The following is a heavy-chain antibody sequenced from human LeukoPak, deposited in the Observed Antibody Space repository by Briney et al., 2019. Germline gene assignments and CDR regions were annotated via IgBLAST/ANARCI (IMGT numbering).Heavy chain of an antibody. J-gene: IGHJ3*02. CDR1: GGSISRYY. CDR3: ARARGATIFQSAFDI. V-gene: IGHV4-59*01. D-gene: IGHD5-24*01. Sequence: SETLSLTCTVSGGSISRYYWSWNRQPPGKGLEWIGYIYYSGSTNYNPSLKSRVTISVDTSKNQFSLKLTSVTAADTAVYYCARARGATIFQSAFDIWGQGTMVTVSS. CDR2: IYYSGST.